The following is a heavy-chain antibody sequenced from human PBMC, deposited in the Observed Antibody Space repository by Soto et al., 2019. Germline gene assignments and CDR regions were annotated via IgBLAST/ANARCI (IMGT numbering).Heavy chain of an antibody. D-gene: IGHD4-17*01. CDR3: AREGSYGDYRPP. Sequence: QVQLVQSGAEVKKPGSSVKVSCKASGGTFSSYAISWARQAPGQGLEWMGGIIPIFGTANYAQKCQGRVTITADESTSTAYMELSSLRSEDTAVYYCAREGSYGDYRPPWGQGTLVTVSS. CDR2: IIPIFGTA. J-gene: IGHJ5*02. V-gene: IGHV1-69*12. CDR1: GGTFSSYA.